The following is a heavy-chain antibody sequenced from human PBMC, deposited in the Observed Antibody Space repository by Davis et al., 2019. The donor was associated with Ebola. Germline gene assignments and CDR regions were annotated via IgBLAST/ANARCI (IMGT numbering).Heavy chain of an antibody. J-gene: IGHJ6*02. Sequence: GESLKISCAASGFMFSSYAMSWVRQAPGKGLEWVSVISGGGDSTYYIDSVKGRFTISRDNSKNTVSLQMNSLRDEDTAVYYCARAATPDYGDYYYYYGMDVWGQGTTVTVSS. CDR3: ARAATPDYGDYYYYYGMDV. CDR2: ISGGGDST. CDR1: GFMFSSYA. D-gene: IGHD4-17*01. V-gene: IGHV3-23*01.